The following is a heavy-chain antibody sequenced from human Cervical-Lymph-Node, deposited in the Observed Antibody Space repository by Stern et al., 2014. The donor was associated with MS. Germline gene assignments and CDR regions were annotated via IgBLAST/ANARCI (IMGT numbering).Heavy chain of an antibody. D-gene: IGHD5-12*01. Sequence: QLQLQESGPGLVKPSETLSLTCTVSGGSITISESYWAWIRQPPGKGLEWIGSIHYSGGPYNTPSHKSRAPIPVYTPKTQFSLKVNSVTAADTAVYYCATYDGWANWFDPWGQGTLVTLSS. V-gene: IGHV4-39*01. J-gene: IGHJ5*02. CDR1: GGSITISESY. CDR2: IHYSGGP. CDR3: ATYDGWANWFDP.